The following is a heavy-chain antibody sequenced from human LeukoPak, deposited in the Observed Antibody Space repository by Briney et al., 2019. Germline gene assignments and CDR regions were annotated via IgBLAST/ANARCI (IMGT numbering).Heavy chain of an antibody. Sequence: PGGSLRLSCAASGFTFSSYWMSWVRQAPGKGLEWVANIKQDGSEKYYVDSVKGRFTISRDNAKNSLYLQMNSLRAEDTAVYYCARDSRPGNRAFDIWGQGTMVTVSS. CDR3: ARDSRPGNRAFDI. D-gene: IGHD1/OR15-1a*01. CDR1: GFTFSSYW. CDR2: IKQDGSEK. V-gene: IGHV3-7*01. J-gene: IGHJ3*02.